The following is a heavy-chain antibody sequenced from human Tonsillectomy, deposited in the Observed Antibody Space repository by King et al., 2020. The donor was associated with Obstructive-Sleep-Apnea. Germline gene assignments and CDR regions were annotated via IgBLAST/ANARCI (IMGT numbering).Heavy chain of an antibody. D-gene: IGHD6-19*01. CDR3: AKEDYSSGWYFDS. Sequence: VQLVESGGGVVQPGRSLRLSCAASGVTFSNYGMQWVRQAPGKGLEGVAFIRYDGTNEYYAESVKGRFTISRDNSNNTLYLQMSSLRAEDTAVYYFAKEDYSSGWYFDSWGQGTLVTVSS. V-gene: IGHV3-30*02. CDR1: GVTFSNYG. J-gene: IGHJ4*02. CDR2: IRYDGTNE.